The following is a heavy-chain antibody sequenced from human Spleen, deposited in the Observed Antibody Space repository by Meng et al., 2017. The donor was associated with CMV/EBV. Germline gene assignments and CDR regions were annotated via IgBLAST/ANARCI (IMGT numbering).Heavy chain of an antibody. J-gene: IGHJ4*02. CDR2: INPNSGGT. CDR3: ARGTYYYDSSGYYKMDY. CDR1: GYTFTDWY. D-gene: IGHD3-22*01. Sequence: ASVKVSCKASGYTFTDWYLHWVRQAPGQGLEYMGWINPNSGGTNYAQKFQGRVTMTRDTSISTAYMELSRLRSDDTAVYYCARGTYYYDSSGYYKMDYWGQGTLVTVSS. V-gene: IGHV1-2*02.